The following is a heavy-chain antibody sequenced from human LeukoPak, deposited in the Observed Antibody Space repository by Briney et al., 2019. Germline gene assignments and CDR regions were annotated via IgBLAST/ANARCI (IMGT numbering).Heavy chain of an antibody. CDR2: INHSGST. D-gene: IGHD3-22*01. J-gene: IGHJ4*02. CDR3: ARIPRWGSSGYPDY. Sequence: SETLSLTCAVYGGSFSGYYWSWIRQPPGKGLEWIGEINHSGSTNYNPSLKSRVTISVDTSKNQFSLKLSSVTAADTAVYYCARIPRWGSSGYPDYWGQGTLVTVSS. V-gene: IGHV4-34*01. CDR1: GGSFSGYY.